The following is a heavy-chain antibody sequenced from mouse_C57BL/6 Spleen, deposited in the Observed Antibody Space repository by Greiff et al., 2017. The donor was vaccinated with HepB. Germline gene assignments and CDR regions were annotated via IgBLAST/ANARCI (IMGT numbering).Heavy chain of an antibody. CDR2: IYPGNGDT. CDR3: AGTAQATVWDYFDY. D-gene: IGHD3-2*02. J-gene: IGHJ2*01. Sequence: QVQLQQSGAELVRPGASVKMSCKASGYTFTSYNMHWVKQTPRQGLEWIGAIYPGNGDTSYNQKFKGKATLTVDKSSSTAYMQLSSLTSEDSAVYFCAGTAQATVWDYFDYWGQGTTLTVSS. CDR1: GYTFTSYN. V-gene: IGHV1-12*01.